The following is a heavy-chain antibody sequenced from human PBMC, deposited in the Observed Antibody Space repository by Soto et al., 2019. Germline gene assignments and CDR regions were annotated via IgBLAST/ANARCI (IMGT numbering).Heavy chain of an antibody. CDR2: VHDSGST. V-gene: IGHV4-61*05. CDR3: ARCFYDSNGYYHVKDAFDI. J-gene: IGHJ3*02. Sequence: SETLSLTCTVSGGSISSSSYYWGWIRQPPGKGLEWIGYVHDSGSTNYNPSLKSRVTMSVDPAENQFSLRLRSVTAADTAVYYCARCFYDSNGYYHVKDAFDIWGQGTTVTVSS. CDR1: GGSISSSSYY. D-gene: IGHD3-22*01.